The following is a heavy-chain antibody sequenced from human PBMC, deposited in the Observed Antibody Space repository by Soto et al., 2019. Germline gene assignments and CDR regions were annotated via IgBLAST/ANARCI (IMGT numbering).Heavy chain of an antibody. CDR3: AHKHLAAACYCFDF. V-gene: IGHV2-5*02. CDR2: MSWDDDK. CDR1: GFSLYTPGVL. Sequence: QVTLKESCPTLVKPTQTLTLTCSFSGFSLYTPGVLVGWVRKPPGKALEWLALMSWDDDKRYSPTVKTRLTIAKDTSKNQVGLTMTNMDPVDTAKYYCAHKHLAAACYCFDFWGQGTLVTVSS. J-gene: IGHJ4*02. D-gene: IGHD6-13*01.